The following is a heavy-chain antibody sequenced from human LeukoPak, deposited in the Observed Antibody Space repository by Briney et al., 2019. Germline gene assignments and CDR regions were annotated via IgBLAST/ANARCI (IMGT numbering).Heavy chain of an antibody. V-gene: IGHV3-74*01. J-gene: IGHJ4*02. CDR1: GFTFSTYW. Sequence: GGSLRLSCAVSGFTFSTYWMDWVRQVPGKGLVWVSRISADGSTTAYADSVKGRFTISRDNAKNTMYLQMSSLRAEDTAVYYCAKRGDGGAWYDYWGQGTLVIVSS. CDR3: AKRGDGGAWYDY. CDR2: ISADGSTT. D-gene: IGHD6-19*01.